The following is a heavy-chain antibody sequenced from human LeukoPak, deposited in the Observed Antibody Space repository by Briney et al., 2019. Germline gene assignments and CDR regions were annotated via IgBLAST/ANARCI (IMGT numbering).Heavy chain of an antibody. CDR2: IIPSDGFT. CDR1: GYTFSSYY. J-gene: IGHJ4*02. D-gene: IGHD6-19*01. V-gene: IGHV1-46*01. CDR3: ARGVVAVAGLDY. Sequence: ASVKVSCKASGYTFSSYYVHWVRQAPGQGLEWMGMIIPSDGFTSYAQKFQGRVTMTRDMSTSTVYMELSSLRSEDTAVYYCARGVVAVAGLDYWGQGTLVTVSS.